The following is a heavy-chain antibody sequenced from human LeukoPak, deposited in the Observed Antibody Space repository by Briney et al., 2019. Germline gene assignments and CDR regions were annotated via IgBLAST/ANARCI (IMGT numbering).Heavy chain of an antibody. J-gene: IGHJ3*02. D-gene: IGHD3-10*01. Sequence: PGRSLRLSCAASGFTFSIHGMHWVRQAPGKGLEWVAVIWSDSTTKYYAGSVKGRFTISRDNSKNTLYLQMNSLRAEDTAVYYCAKGRPYRGITMVRGVTSEFDIWGQGTMVTVSS. CDR2: IWSDSTTK. CDR1: GFTFSIHG. CDR3: AKGRPYRGITMVRGVTSEFDI. V-gene: IGHV3-33*06.